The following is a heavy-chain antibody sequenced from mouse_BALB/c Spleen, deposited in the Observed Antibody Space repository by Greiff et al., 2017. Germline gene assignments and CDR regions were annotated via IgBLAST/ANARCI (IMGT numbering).Heavy chain of an antibody. CDR2: INPSNGGT. V-gene: IGHV1S81*02. CDR3: TREGRPLAMDY. J-gene: IGHJ4*01. Sequence: VQLQQSGAELVKPGASVKLSCKASGYTFTSYYMYWVKQRPGQGLEWIGGINPSNGGTNFNEKFKSKATLTVDKSSSTAYMQLSSLTSEDSAVYYCTREGRPLAMDYWGQGTSVTVSS. D-gene: IGHD1-2*01. CDR1: GYTFTSYY.